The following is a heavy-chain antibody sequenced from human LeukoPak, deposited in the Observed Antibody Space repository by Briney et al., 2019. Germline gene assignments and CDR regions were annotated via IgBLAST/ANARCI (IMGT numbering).Heavy chain of an antibody. V-gene: IGHV4-4*07. CDR3: ARYSVSTYSYYYMDL. CDR1: GGSISSYY. Sequence: SETLSLTCSVSGGSISSYYWSWIRQPAGKGLEWIGRIYSSGSTNYNPSLKCRVTMSVDTSKNQFSLKLTSVTAADTAVYYCARYSVSTYSYYYMDLWGKGTTVTVSS. J-gene: IGHJ6*03. CDR2: IYSSGST. D-gene: IGHD5/OR15-5a*01.